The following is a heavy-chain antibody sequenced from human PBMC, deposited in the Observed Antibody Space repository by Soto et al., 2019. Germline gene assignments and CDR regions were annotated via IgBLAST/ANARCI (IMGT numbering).Heavy chain of an antibody. CDR2: IYSGGST. J-gene: IGHJ4*02. CDR1: GFTVSSNY. Sequence: EVQLVESGGGLVQPGGSLRLSCAASGFTVSSNYMSWVRQAPGKGLEWVSVIYSGGSTYYADSVKGRFTISRDNSKNTLQLQMNSLRAEDTAVYYCARDLMVDYYGSGSYLGARFDYWGQGTLVTVSS. V-gene: IGHV3-66*01. D-gene: IGHD3-10*01. CDR3: ARDLMVDYYGSGSYLGARFDY.